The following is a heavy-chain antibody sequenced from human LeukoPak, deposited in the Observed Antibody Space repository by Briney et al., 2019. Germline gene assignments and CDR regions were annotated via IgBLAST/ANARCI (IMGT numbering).Heavy chain of an antibody. Sequence: GGSLRLSCAASGFTFSSYGMHWVRQAPGKGLEWVAVISYDGSNKYYADSVKGRFTISRDNAKNSLYLQMNSLRAEDTALYYCIKDAMKYCSGGSCYLLDYWGQGTLVTVSS. V-gene: IGHV3-30*18. CDR2: ISYDGSNK. D-gene: IGHD2-15*01. J-gene: IGHJ4*02. CDR1: GFTFSSYG. CDR3: IKDAMKYCSGGSCYLLDY.